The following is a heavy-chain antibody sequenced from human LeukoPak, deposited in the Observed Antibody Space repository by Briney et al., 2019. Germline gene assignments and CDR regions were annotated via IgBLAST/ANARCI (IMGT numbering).Heavy chain of an antibody. D-gene: IGHD1-1*01. CDR3: ARFRYTTGTIED. V-gene: IGHV4-59*08. J-gene: IGHJ4*02. Sequence: SETLSLTCTVSGGSISSYYWSWIRQSPGKGLEWIGYVYYSGSRYNPSLKSRVTISGDTSKNQFSLKLSSVTAADTAVYYCARFRYTTGTIEDWGQGTLVTVSS. CDR2: VYYSGS. CDR1: GGSISSYY.